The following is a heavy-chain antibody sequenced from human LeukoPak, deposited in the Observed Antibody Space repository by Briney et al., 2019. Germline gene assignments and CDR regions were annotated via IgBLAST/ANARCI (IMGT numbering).Heavy chain of an antibody. CDR2: IHYSGST. V-gene: IGHV4-59*08. CDR3: ARLSTVTTSWYFDL. CDR1: GGSISSYY. Sequence: PSETLSLTCTVSGGSISSYYWSWIRQPPGKGLEWIGYIHYSGSTNYNPSLKSRVTISVNTSKNQFSLKLSSVTAADTAVYYCARLSTVTTSWYFDLWGRGTLVTVSS. D-gene: IGHD4-17*01. J-gene: IGHJ2*01.